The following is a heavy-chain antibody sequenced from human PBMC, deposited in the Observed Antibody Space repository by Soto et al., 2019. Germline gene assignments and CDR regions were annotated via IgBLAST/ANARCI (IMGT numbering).Heavy chain of an antibody. Sequence: GGSLRLSCGASGFTVVGNDGTWVRQAPGKGLEWVSVIYSDGRTYYADSVKGRFTISRDNSKNTVYLQMNSLRAEDTAVYYCTRDHQLLHYFDYWGQGTLVTVSS. V-gene: IGHV3-53*01. CDR1: GFTVVGND. D-gene: IGHD2-2*01. CDR3: TRDHQLLHYFDY. CDR2: IYSDGRT. J-gene: IGHJ4*02.